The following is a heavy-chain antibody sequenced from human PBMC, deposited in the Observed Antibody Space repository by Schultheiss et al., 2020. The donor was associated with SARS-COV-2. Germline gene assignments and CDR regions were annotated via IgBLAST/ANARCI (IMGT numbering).Heavy chain of an antibody. V-gene: IGHV3-48*01. CDR3: VKDWAAGIDY. Sequence: GGSLRLSCAASGFTFSTYGMHWVRQAPGKGLEWVSYISSSSSTIYYADSVKGRFTISRDNSKNTLYLQMNSLRAEDTAVYYCVKDWAAGIDYWGQGTLVTVSS. CDR2: ISSSSSTI. CDR1: GFTFSTYG. D-gene: IGHD6-13*01. J-gene: IGHJ4*02.